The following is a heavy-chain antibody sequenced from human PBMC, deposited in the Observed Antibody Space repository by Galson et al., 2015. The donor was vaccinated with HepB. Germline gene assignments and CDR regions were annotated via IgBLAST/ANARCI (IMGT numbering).Heavy chain of an antibody. J-gene: IGHJ5*02. CDR3: LIVVVPAAISNWFDP. V-gene: IGHV1-3*01. CDR1: GYTLTELS. Sequence: SVKVSCKVSGYTLTELSMHWVRQAPGQRLEWMGWINAGNGNTKYSQKFQGRVTITRDTSASTAYMELSSLRSEDTAVYYCLIVVVPAAISNWFDPWGQGTLVTVSS. D-gene: IGHD2-2*01. CDR2: INAGNGNT.